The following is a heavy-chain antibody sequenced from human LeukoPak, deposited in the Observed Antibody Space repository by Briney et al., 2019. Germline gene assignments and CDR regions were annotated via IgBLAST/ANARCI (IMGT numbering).Heavy chain of an antibody. J-gene: IGHJ5*02. D-gene: IGHD6-13*01. CDR2: ISSSGGST. CDR3: ARGLEDSSSPQNWFDP. Sequence: PGGSLRLSCAASGFTFSNYAMHWVRQAPGKGLEYVSAISSSGGSTSYANSVKGRFIISRDNSKNTLYLQMGSLRAEDMAVYYCARGLEDSSSPQNWFDPWGQGTLVTVSS. V-gene: IGHV3-64*01. CDR1: GFTFSNYA.